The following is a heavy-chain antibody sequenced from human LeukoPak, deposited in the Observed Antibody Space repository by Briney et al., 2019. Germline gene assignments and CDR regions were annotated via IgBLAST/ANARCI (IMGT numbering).Heavy chain of an antibody. V-gene: IGHV4-39*01. CDR2: IYYSGST. CDR3: ARIESSGSPPRPDFDY. CDR1: GGSISSSSYY. Sequence: SETLSLTCTVSGGSISSSSYYWGWIHLPPGKGLEWIGSIYYSGSTYYNPSLKSRVTISVDTSKNQFSLKLSSVTAADTAVYYCARIESSGSPPRPDFDYWGQGTLVTVSS. D-gene: IGHD3-22*01. J-gene: IGHJ4*02.